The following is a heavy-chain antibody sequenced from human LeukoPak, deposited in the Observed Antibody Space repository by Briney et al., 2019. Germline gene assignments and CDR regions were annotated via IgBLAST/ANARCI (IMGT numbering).Heavy chain of an antibody. D-gene: IGHD6-6*01. Sequence: GASVKVSCKASGYTFTSYDINWVRQATGQGLEWVGWMNPNSGNTNYAQKLQGRVTMTTDTSTSTAYMELRSLRSDDTAVYYCARDSSGGLGQDYWGQGTLVTVSS. J-gene: IGHJ4*02. CDR1: GYTFTSYD. V-gene: IGHV1-18*01. CDR3: ARDSSGGLGQDY. CDR2: MNPNSGNT.